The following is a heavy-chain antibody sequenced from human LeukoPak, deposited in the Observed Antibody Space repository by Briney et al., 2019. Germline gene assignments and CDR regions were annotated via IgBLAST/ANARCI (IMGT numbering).Heavy chain of an antibody. CDR1: GGSISSSSYY. CDR2: IYYSGST. CDR3: ARSSALFDY. J-gene: IGHJ4*02. Sequence: SETLSLTYTVSGGSISSSSYYWGWIRQPPGKGLEWIGSIYYSGSTYYNPSLKSRVTISVDTSKNQFSLKLSSVTAADTAVYYCARSSALFDYWGQGTLVTVSS. D-gene: IGHD6-19*01. V-gene: IGHV4-39*07.